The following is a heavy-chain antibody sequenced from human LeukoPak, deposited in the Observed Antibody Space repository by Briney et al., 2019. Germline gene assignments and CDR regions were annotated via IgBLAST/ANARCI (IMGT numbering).Heavy chain of an antibody. CDR1: GGSISSSSYY. D-gene: IGHD1-14*01. V-gene: IGHV4-39*01. CDR3: ARQKSTTGNWFDP. Sequence: PSETLSLTCTVSGGSISSSSYYWGWIRQPPGKGLEWIGSIYYSGSTYYNPSLKSRVTISVDTSKNQFSLKLSSVTAADAAVYYCARQKSTTGNWFDPWGQGTLVTVSS. J-gene: IGHJ5*02. CDR2: IYYSGST.